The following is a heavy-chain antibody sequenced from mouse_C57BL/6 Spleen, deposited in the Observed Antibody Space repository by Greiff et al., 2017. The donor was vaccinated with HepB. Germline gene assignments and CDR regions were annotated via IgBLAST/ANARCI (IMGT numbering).Heavy chain of an antibody. CDR1: GFTFSSYA. CDR3: ARDRGSPLWYFDV. D-gene: IGHD1-1*01. J-gene: IGHJ1*03. V-gene: IGHV5-4*01. CDR2: ISDGGSYT. Sequence: EVQGVESGGGLVKPGGSLKLSCAASGFTFSSYAMSWVRQTPEKRLEWVATISDGGSYTYYPDNVKGRFTISRDNAKNNLYLQMSHLKSEDTAMYYCARDRGSPLWYFDVWGTGTTVTVSS.